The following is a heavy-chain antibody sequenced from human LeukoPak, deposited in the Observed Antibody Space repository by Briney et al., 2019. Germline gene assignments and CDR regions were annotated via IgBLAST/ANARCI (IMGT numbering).Heavy chain of an antibody. CDR1: GFTFSSYS. CDR2: ISSSSSYI. D-gene: IGHD4-11*01. J-gene: IGHJ6*03. Sequence: PGGSLSLSCAASGFTFSSYSMNWVRQAPGKGLEWVSSISSSSSYIYYADSVKGRFTISRDNAKNSLYLQMNSLRAEDTAVYYCARDQLTTVFLGIGDYYYMDVWGKGTTVTVSS. CDR3: ARDQLTTVFLGIGDYYYMDV. V-gene: IGHV3-21*01.